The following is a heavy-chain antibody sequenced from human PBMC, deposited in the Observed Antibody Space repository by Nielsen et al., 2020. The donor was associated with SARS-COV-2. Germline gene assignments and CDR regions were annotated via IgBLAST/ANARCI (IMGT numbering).Heavy chain of an antibody. CDR2: IKTDGTKT. CDR3: VKWVHRDLGYYYHGMDV. V-gene: IGHV3-74*01. D-gene: IGHD2-8*01. J-gene: IGHJ6*02. CDR1: GFSFPDYS. Sequence: GGFLRLSCAASGFSFPDYSIHWVRQGPGRGLVWVACIKTDGTKTGYADSVKGRFTISRDNAKNTVYLQINSLRDKDTAIYYCVKWVHRDLGYYYHGMDVCGQETTVTVSS.